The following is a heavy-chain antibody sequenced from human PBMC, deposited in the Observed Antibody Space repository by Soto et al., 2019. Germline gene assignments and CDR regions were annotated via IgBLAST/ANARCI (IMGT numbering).Heavy chain of an antibody. CDR2: IYYSGST. V-gene: IGHV4-59*08. J-gene: IGHJ6*03. Sequence: QVQLQESGPGLVKPSETLSLTCTVSGGSISSYYWSWIRQPPGKGLEWIGYIYYSGSTNYNPSLKSRVTISVDTSKNQFSLKLSSVTAADTSVYYCARHARYDFWGGQYYYMDVWGKGTTVTVSS. D-gene: IGHD3-3*01. CDR1: GGSISSYY. CDR3: ARHARYDFWGGQYYYMDV.